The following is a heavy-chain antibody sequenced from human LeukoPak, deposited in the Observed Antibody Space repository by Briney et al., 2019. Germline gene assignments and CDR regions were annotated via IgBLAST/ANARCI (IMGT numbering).Heavy chain of an antibody. Sequence: PGESLKISCKGSGYSFSTYWISWVRQKPGKGLEWMGRIDPSNSYTNYRPSFQGHVIISVDKSINTAYLQWSGLRTSDTAMYYCASRPRITTLREVPRPFDLWGQGTMVTVSS. V-gene: IGHV5-10-1*01. CDR2: IDPSNSYT. D-gene: IGHD3-10*01. CDR1: GYSFSTYW. CDR3: ASRPRITTLREVPRPFDL. J-gene: IGHJ3*01.